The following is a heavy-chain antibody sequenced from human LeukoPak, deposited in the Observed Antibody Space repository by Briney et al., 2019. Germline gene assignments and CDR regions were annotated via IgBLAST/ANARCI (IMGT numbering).Heavy chain of an antibody. J-gene: IGHJ3*02. CDR3: ARGIPAPEGLDAFDI. V-gene: IGHV1-69*06. D-gene: IGHD2-2*01. CDR2: IIPIFGTA. Sequence: ASVKVSCKASGGTFSSYAISWVRQAPGQGLEWMGGIIPIFGTANYAQKFQGRVTITADKSTSTAYMELSRLRSDDTAVYYCARGIPAPEGLDAFDIWGQGTRVTVSS. CDR1: GGTFSSYA.